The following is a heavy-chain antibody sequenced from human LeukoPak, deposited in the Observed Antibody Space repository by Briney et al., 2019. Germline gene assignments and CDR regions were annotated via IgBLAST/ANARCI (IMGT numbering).Heavy chain of an antibody. Sequence: PSETLSLTCTVSGDSISSYYWSWIRQPAGKGLEWIGRIYTSGSTNYNPSLKSRVTMSVDTSKNQFSLKLSSVTAADTAVYYCARDGPVLLWFGELEYYFDYWGQGTLVTVSS. J-gene: IGHJ4*02. CDR2: IYTSGST. D-gene: IGHD3-10*01. V-gene: IGHV4-4*07. CDR1: GDSISSYY. CDR3: ARDGPVLLWFGELEYYFDY.